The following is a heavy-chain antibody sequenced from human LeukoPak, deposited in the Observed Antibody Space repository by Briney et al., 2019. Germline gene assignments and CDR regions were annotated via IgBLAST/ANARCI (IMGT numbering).Heavy chain of an antibody. Sequence: PVASVKVSCKASGGTFSSYAISWVRQAPGQGLEWMGGIIPIFGTANYAQKFQGRVTITADESTSTAYMELSSLRSEDTAVYYCARDSRAYYYDSSGRYYYYGMDVWGQGTTVTVSS. V-gene: IGHV1-69*13. CDR1: GGTFSSYA. CDR3: ARDSRAYYYDSSGRYYYYGMDV. D-gene: IGHD3-22*01. J-gene: IGHJ6*02. CDR2: IIPIFGTA.